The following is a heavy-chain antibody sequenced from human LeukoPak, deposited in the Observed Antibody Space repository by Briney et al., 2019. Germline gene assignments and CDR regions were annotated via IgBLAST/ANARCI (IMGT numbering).Heavy chain of an antibody. J-gene: IGHJ4*02. CDR3: AKETRYGDYDY. D-gene: IGHD4-17*01. CDR1: GFTFSSYA. V-gene: IGHV3-23*01. Sequence: GGSLRLSCAASGFTFSSYAMSWVRQAPGKGLEWVSVITNSGGGTYYADSVKGRFTISRDNSKNTLYLQMNSLRAEDTAVYYCAKETRYGDYDYWGQGTLVTVSS. CDR2: ITNSGGGT.